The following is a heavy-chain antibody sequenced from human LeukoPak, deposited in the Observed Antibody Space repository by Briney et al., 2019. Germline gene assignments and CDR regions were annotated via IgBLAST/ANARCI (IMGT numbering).Heavy chain of an antibody. D-gene: IGHD2-2*01. CDR1: GYTFTSYG. CDR3: ARGMYCSSTSCFSFDY. J-gene: IGHJ4*02. V-gene: IGHV1-18*01. Sequence: GASVKVSCKASGYTFTSYGISWVRQAPGQGLEWMGWISAYNGNTNYAQKLQGRVTMTTDTSTSTAYMELRSLRSDDTAVYYYARGMYCSSTSCFSFDYWGQGTLVTVSS. CDR2: ISAYNGNT.